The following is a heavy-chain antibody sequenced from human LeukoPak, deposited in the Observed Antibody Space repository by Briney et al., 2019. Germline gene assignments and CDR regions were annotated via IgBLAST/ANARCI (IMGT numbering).Heavy chain of an antibody. V-gene: IGHV1-2*02. J-gene: IGHJ4*02. D-gene: IGHD1-1*01. CDR2: IDPNSAGT. Sequence: ASVKVSCTASGYTFTDYFMHWVRQTPGQGVEWMGWIDPNSAGTLYSQKFQGRVSMTRDMSINTIYMELSSLRSDDTAVYYCAKEVGHNGRFDYWGQGTLVTVSP. CDR3: AKEVGHNGRFDY. CDR1: GYTFTDYF.